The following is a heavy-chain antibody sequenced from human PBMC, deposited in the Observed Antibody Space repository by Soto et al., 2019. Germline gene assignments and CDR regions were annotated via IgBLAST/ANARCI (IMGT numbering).Heavy chain of an antibody. D-gene: IGHD4-17*01. CDR2: ISYDGSNK. CDR1: GFTFSSYA. J-gene: IGHJ4*02. V-gene: IGHV3-30-3*01. CDR3: ARALGDYGDC. Sequence: GGSLRLSCAASGFTFSSYAMHWVRQAPGKGLEWVAVISYDGSNKYYADSVKGRFTISRDNSENTLYLQMNSLRVEDTAVYYCARALGDYGDCWGQGTLVTVSS.